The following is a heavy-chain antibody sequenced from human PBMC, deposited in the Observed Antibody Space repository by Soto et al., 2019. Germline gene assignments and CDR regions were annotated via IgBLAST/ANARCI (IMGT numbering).Heavy chain of an antibody. CDR3: AHTRAVAFDI. V-gene: IGHV1-46*01. D-gene: IGHD1-26*01. CDR2: INPSGGST. CDR1: GYTFTSYY. J-gene: IGHJ3*02. Sequence: ASVKVSCKASGYTFTSYYVHWVRQAPGQGLEWMGIINPSGGSTSYAQKFQGRVTMTRDTSTSTVYMELSSLRSEDTAVYYCAHTRAVAFDIWGQGTMVTVSS.